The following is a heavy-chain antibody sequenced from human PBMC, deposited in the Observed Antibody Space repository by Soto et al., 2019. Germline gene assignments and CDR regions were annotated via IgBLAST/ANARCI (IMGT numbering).Heavy chain of an antibody. V-gene: IGHV3-23*01. J-gene: IGHJ4*02. CDR2: ISDGGGST. Sequence: EVQLLESGGGLVQPGGSLRLSCAASGFTFSSYAMTWVRQAPGKGLEWVSGISDGGGSTNYADSVKGRFTISRDNSRKTGYLQMNRLRVEDTAVYYCANDEKRTSGWSFDNWGQGTLVTVSS. CDR3: ANDEKRTSGWSFDN. D-gene: IGHD6-19*01. CDR1: GFTFSSYA.